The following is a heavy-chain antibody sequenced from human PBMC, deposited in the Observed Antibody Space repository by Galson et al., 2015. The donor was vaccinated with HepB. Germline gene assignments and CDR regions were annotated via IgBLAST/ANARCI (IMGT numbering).Heavy chain of an antibody. CDR3: ARDDRGSLLDY. J-gene: IGHJ4*02. V-gene: IGHV3-33*01. Sequence: SLRLSCAASGFTFSSYGMHWVRQAPGKGLEWVAVIWYDGSNKYYADSVKGRFTISRDNSKNTLYLQMNSLRAEDTAVYYCARDDRGSLLDYWGQGTLVTVSS. CDR2: IWYDGSNK. D-gene: IGHD3-10*01. CDR1: GFTFSSYG.